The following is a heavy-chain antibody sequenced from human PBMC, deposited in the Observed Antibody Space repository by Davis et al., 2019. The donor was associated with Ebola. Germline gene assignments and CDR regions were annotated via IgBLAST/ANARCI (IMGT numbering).Heavy chain of an antibody. Sequence: AASVKVSCKVSGYTLTELSMHWVRQAPGKGLEWMGDFDPEDGETIYAQKFQGRVTMTEDTSTDTAYMELSSLRSEDTAVYYCVTDRYSSGWNGAWGQGILVTVSS. CDR2: FDPEDGET. CDR1: GYTLTELS. J-gene: IGHJ1*01. D-gene: IGHD6-19*01. V-gene: IGHV1-24*01. CDR3: VTDRYSSGWNGA.